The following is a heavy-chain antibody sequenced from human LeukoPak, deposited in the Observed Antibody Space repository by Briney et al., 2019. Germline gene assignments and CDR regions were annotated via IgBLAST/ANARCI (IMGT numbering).Heavy chain of an antibody. J-gene: IGHJ4*02. CDR3: ARDWPTYDSSGYSSLGFDY. CDR1: GFTFSSYA. V-gene: IGHV3-30-3*01. D-gene: IGHD3-22*01. CDR2: ISYDGSNK. Sequence: GRSLRLSCAASGFTFSSYAMHWVRQAPGKGLEWVAVISYDGSNKYYADYVKGRFTISRDNSKNTLYLQMNSLRAEDTAVYYCARDWPTYDSSGYSSLGFDYWGQGTLVTVSS.